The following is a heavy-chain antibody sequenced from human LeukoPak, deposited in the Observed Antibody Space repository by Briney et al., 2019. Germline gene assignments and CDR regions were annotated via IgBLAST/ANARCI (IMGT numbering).Heavy chain of an antibody. D-gene: IGHD3-9*01. V-gene: IGHV3-30*02. CDR2: IRYDGSNK. J-gene: IGHJ6*02. CDR1: GFTFSSYG. CDR3: AKDQSSYYDILTGYWYYYYYHGMDV. Sequence: PGGSLRLSCAASGFTFSSYGMHWVRQAPGKGLEWVAFIRYDGSNKYYADSVKGRFTISRDNSKNTLYLQMNSLRAEDTAVYYCAKDQSSYYDILTGYWYYYYYHGMDVWGQGTTVTVSS.